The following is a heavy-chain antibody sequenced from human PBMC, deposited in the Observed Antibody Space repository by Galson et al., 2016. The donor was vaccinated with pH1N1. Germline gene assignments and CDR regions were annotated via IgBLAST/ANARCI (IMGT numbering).Heavy chain of an antibody. CDR2: ISSGETT. J-gene: IGHJ3*01. Sequence: SLRLSCAASGFTFSTFAMTWVRQAPGKGLEWVSGISSGETTNYADSVKGRFTVSRDNSKNSLYLQMNSLRAEDTAVYYCARPGNYDGDRRGAFDLWGQGTMVTVSP. D-gene: IGHD4-23*01. V-gene: IGHV3-23*01. CDR1: GFTFSTFA. CDR3: ARPGNYDGDRRGAFDL.